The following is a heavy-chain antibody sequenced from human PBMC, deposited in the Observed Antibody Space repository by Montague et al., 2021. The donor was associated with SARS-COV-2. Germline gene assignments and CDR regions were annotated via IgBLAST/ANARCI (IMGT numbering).Heavy chain of an antibody. J-gene: IGHJ4*02. CDR3: ARQMGQSSIFGVVIQYYFDY. CDR2: IYYSGST. Sequence: SETLSLTCTVSGGSISSSSYYWGWIRQPSGKGLEWIGSIYYSGSTYYNPSLKSRVTISVDTSKNQFSLKLSSVTAADTAVYYCARQMGQSSIFGVVIQYYFDYWDQGTLVTVSS. CDR1: GGSISSSSYY. D-gene: IGHD3-3*01. V-gene: IGHV4-39*01.